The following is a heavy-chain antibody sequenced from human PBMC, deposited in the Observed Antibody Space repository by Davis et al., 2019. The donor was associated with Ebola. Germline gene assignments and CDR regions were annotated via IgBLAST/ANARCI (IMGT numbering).Heavy chain of an antibody. CDR3: ARGWLRSAFDQ. Sequence: SCDISGDSVSSNSGAWNWIRQSPSRGLEWLGRTYYKSKWYNDYAVSVKSRITINADTSKNELSLHLNPVTPEDTAVYFCARGWLRSAFDQWGQGTLVTVSS. D-gene: IGHD5-12*01. J-gene: IGHJ4*02. CDR1: GDSVSSNSGA. CDR2: TYYKSKWYN. V-gene: IGHV6-1*01.